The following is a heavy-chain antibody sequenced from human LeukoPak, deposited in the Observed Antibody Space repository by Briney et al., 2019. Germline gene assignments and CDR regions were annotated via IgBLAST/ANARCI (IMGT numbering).Heavy chain of an antibody. CDR1: GYIFPSYG. V-gene: IGHV1-18*01. CDR2: ISPYNGET. Sequence: ASVKVSCKGSGYIFPSYGLAWVRQAPGQGLEWMGWISPYNGETKYAQNFQGRLTLTTDTSTSTAYMELRSLRSDDTAVYYCVRDNLPVGSPENYFDSWGQGTLVTVSS. J-gene: IGHJ4*02. CDR3: VRDNLPVGSPENYFDS. D-gene: IGHD1-26*01.